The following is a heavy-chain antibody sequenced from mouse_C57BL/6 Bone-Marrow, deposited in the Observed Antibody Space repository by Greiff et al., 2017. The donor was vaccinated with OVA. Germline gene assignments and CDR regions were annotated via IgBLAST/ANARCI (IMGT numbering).Heavy chain of an antibody. CDR1: GYTFTSYW. J-gene: IGHJ2*01. V-gene: IGHV1-64*01. Sequence: QVQLQQPGAELVKPGASVKLSCKASGYTFTSYWMHWVKQRPGQGLEWIGMIHPNSGSTNYNEKFKSKATLTVDKSSRTAYMQLCSLTSEDSAVYYCARVPYYFDYWGQGTTLTVSS. CDR2: IHPNSGST. CDR3: ARVPYYFDY. D-gene: IGHD5-1*01.